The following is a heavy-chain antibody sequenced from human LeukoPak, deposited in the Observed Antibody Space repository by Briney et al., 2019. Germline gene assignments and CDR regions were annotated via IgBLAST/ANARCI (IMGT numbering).Heavy chain of an antibody. CDR2: IWYDGSQK. CDR1: GFNFNSYS. D-gene: IGHD4-23*01. J-gene: IGHJ3*02. Sequence: GGSLRLSCAASGFNFNSYSMNWVRQAPGKGLEWVAVIWYDGSQKYYADSVKGRFTTSRDNSKNALYLEMNSLRAEDTSVYYCARGGGNSGLDAFDIWGQGTLVTVSS. CDR3: ARGGGNSGLDAFDI. V-gene: IGHV3-33*08.